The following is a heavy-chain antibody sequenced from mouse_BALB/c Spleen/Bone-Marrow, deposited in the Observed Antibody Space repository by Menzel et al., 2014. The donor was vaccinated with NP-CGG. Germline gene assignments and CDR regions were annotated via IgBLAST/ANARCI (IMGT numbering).Heavy chain of an antibody. CDR2: IYPSDSYT. Sequence: QVQLQQPGAELVRPGASVKLSCKASGYTFTSYWINWVKQRPGQGLEWIGNIYPSDSYTNYNQKFKDKATLTVDKSSSTAYMQLSSPTSEDSAVYYCRRSYGSSYEYYFDYWGQGTTLTVSS. D-gene: IGHD1-1*01. CDR3: RRSYGSSYEYYFDY. V-gene: IGHV1-69*02. CDR1: GYTFTSYW. J-gene: IGHJ2*01.